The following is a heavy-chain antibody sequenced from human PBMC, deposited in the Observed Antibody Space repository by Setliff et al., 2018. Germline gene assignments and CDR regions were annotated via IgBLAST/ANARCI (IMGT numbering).Heavy chain of an antibody. CDR3: ARVTGFLYMDV. CDR1: GGSISSGGFY. Sequence: SETLSLTCSVSGGSISSGGFYWSWIRQSAGKGLECIGRIYTDGSTKYNPSLNSRVTLSIDTSKNQFSLRLSSVTAADTAVYFCARVTGFLYMDVWGKGTTVTVSS. CDR2: IYTDGST. D-gene: IGHD3-3*01. J-gene: IGHJ6*03. V-gene: IGHV4-61*02.